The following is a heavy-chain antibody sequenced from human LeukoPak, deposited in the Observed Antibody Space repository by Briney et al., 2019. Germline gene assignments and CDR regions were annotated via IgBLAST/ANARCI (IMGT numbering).Heavy chain of an antibody. CDR2: IYPGDSDT. V-gene: IGHV5-51*01. D-gene: IGHD3-10*01. J-gene: IGHJ6*02. Sequence: GESLKISCKGSGYSFTSYWIGWVRQMPGKGLGWMGIIYPGDSDTRYSPSFQGQVTISADKSISTAYLQWSSLKASDTAMYYCARTQYYYGSGSDRYGMDVWGQGTTVTVSS. CDR1: GYSFTSYW. CDR3: ARTQYYYGSGSDRYGMDV.